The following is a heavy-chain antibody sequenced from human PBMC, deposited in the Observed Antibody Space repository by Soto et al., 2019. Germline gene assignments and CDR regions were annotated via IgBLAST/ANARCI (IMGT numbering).Heavy chain of an antibody. Sequence: SETLSLTCAVYGGSFSGYYWSWIRQPPGKGLEWIGEINHSGSTNYNPSLKSRVTISVDTSKNQFSLKLSSVTAADTAVYYCARAGLIAAPRDFDYWGQGTLVTVSS. V-gene: IGHV4-34*01. J-gene: IGHJ4*02. D-gene: IGHD6-13*01. CDR2: INHSGST. CDR3: ARAGLIAAPRDFDY. CDR1: GGSFSGYY.